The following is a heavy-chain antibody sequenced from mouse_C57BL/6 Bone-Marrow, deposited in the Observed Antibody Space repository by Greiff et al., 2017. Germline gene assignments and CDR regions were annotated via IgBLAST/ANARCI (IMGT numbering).Heavy chain of an antibody. D-gene: IGHD6-5*01. V-gene: IGHV1-81*01. CDR2: IYPRSGNT. CDR1: GYTFTSSG. Sequence: QVQLKESGAELARPGASVKLSCKASGYTFTSSGISWVKQRTGQGLEWIGEIYPRSGNTYYNEKFKGKATLTADKSSSTAYMELRSLTSEDSAVSFCASYPSLFAYGCQGTLVTVSA. CDR3: ASYPSLFAY. J-gene: IGHJ3*01.